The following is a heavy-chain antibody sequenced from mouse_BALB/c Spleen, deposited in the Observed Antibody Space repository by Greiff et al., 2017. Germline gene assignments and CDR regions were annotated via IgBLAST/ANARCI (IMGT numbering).Heavy chain of an antibody. D-gene: IGHD1-1*01. CDR3: APYGEDYAMDY. CDR1: GFNIKDTY. Sequence: EVQLQQSGAELVKPGASVKLSCTASGFNIKDTYMHWVKQRPEQGLEWIGRIDPANGNTKYDPKFQGKATITADTSSNTAYLQLSSLTSEDTAVYYCAPYGEDYAMDYWGQGTSVTVAS. CDR2: IDPANGNT. J-gene: IGHJ4*01. V-gene: IGHV14-3*02.